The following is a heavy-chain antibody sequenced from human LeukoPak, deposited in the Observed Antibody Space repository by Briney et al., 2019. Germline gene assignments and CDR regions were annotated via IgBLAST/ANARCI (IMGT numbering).Heavy chain of an antibody. V-gene: IGHV3-23*01. CDR2: ISGRGGST. Sequence: GGSLRLSCAASGFTFSSYGMSWVRQAPGKGLEWVSAISGRGGSTYYADSVKGRFTISRDNSKNTLYLQMNSLRAEDTAVYYCAKEAVDCSSTSCYLGYYYYMDVWGKGTTVTISS. D-gene: IGHD2-2*01. CDR3: AKEAVDCSSTSCYLGYYYYMDV. J-gene: IGHJ6*03. CDR1: GFTFSSYG.